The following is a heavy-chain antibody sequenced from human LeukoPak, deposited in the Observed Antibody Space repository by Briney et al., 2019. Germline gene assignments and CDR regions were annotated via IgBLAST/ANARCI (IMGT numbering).Heavy chain of an antibody. Sequence: PSETLSLTCTVSGASISSGGFLWHWIRQLPGMDLEWIGNIYYTGNAGYNPSLKSRVTISVDTSKNQFSLKLSSVTAADTAVYYCARVLATGTHGRGYFDYWGQGTLVTVSS. CDR1: GASISSGGFL. D-gene: IGHD1/OR15-1a*01. V-gene: IGHV4-31*03. CDR2: IYYTGNA. J-gene: IGHJ4*02. CDR3: ARVLATGTHGRGYFDY.